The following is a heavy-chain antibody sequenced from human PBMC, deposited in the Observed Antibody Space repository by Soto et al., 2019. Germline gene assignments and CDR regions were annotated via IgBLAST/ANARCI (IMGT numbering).Heavy chain of an antibody. J-gene: IGHJ6*02. Sequence: WETLSLTCTVSGGSISSYYWSWIRQPPGKGLEWIGYIYYSGSTNYNPSLKSRVTISVDTSKNQFSLKLSSVTAADTAVHYCARMVKGYSSSWYGPLHYYYYGMDVWGQGTTVTVSS. CDR1: GGSISSYY. CDR2: IYYSGST. CDR3: ARMVKGYSSSWYGPLHYYYYGMDV. D-gene: IGHD6-13*01. V-gene: IGHV4-59*01.